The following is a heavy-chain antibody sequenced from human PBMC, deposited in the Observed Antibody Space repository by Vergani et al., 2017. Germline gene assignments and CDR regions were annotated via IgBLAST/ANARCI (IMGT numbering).Heavy chain of an antibody. CDR1: GGSFTSYH. Sequence: QVQLQQWGGGLLKPSETLSLTCVVNGGSFTSYHWTWIRQSPGEGLEWVGDIDHTGRPDYNPSLTSRLTMSVDKSRNQFSLTLNSVTATDTAIYFSARVNTQTKGHLYGNYYMDVWGQGTAVTVS. CDR3: ARVNTQTKGHLYGNYYMDV. CDR2: IDHTGRP. J-gene: IGHJ6*03. D-gene: IGHD4-11*01. V-gene: IGHV4-34*01.